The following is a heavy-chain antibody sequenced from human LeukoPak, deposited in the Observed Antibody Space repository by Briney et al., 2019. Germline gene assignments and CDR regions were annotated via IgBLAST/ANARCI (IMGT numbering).Heavy chain of an antibody. D-gene: IGHD4-23*01. J-gene: IGHJ4*02. V-gene: IGHV4-4*07. CDR1: GVSISSYY. Sequence: SETLSLTCTVSGVSISSYYWSWVRQPAGKGLEWIGRVYTSGITNYNPSLKSRLTLSLNTSKNQFSLRLSSVTAADTAIYYCARLRSYGGNRGIDYWGQGTLVAVSS. CDR2: VYTSGIT. CDR3: ARLRSYGGNRGIDY.